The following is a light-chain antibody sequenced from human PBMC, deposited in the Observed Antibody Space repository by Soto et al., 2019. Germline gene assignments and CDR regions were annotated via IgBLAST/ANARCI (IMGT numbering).Light chain of an antibody. CDR3: QQLNSYPH. Sequence: DIQLTQSPSFLSASVGDRVTITCRASQDISSFLAWYQQKPGKAPNLLIYGASTLQSGVPSRFSGSGSGTEFTLTIISLQPEDFATYYCQQLNSYPHFGQGTRLEIK. CDR1: QDISSF. CDR2: GAS. J-gene: IGKJ5*01. V-gene: IGKV1-9*01.